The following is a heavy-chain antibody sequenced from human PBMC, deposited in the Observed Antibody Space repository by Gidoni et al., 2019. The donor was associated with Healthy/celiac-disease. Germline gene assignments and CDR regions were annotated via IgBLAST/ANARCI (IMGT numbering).Heavy chain of an antibody. V-gene: IGHV1-18*01. Sequence: QVQLVQSGAEVKKPGASVKVSCKSSGYPFTSYGISWVRQAPGQGLEWMGWISAYNGNTNYAQKLQGRVTMTTDTSTSTAYMELRSLRSDDTAVYYCARDNPSRGGSGWYDHYYYYGMDVWGQGTTVTVSS. CDR2: ISAYNGNT. D-gene: IGHD6-19*01. CDR3: ARDNPSRGGSGWYDHYYYYGMDV. CDR1: GYPFTSYG. J-gene: IGHJ6*02.